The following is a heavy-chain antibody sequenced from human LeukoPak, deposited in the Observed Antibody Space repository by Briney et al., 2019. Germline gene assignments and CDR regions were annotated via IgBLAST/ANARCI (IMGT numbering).Heavy chain of an antibody. V-gene: IGHV4-59*01. CDR2: LSYIGST. Sequence: SETLSLTCTVSVGSISSYYWSWIRQPPWKGLEWIGYLSYIGSTNYNPSLKSRVTISVDTSKNQFSLKLSSVTAADTAVYYCARLGRSTENWFDPWGQGTLVTVSS. J-gene: IGHJ5*02. CDR1: VGSISSYY. D-gene: IGHD4-17*01. CDR3: ARLGRSTENWFDP.